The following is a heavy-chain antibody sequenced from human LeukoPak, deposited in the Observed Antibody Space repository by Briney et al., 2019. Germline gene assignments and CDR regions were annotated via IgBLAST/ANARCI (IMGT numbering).Heavy chain of an antibody. CDR1: GFTFSTYA. Sequence: SGGSLRLSCAASGFTFSTYAMRWVRDAPGKGLEWVSHISDTGGSTYYADSVRGRFTISIDNSKNTLYLQMNTLRAEDTALYYCAKDKTFHYWGQGTRVTVSA. J-gene: IGHJ4*02. CDR2: ISDTGGST. CDR3: AKDKTFHY. V-gene: IGHV3-23*01.